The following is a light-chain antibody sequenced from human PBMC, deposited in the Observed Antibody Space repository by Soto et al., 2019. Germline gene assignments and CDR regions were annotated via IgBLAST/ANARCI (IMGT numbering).Light chain of an antibody. CDR1: QAISTW. CDR2: AAS. Sequence: DIQMTQSPSSVSASVGDRVTITCRASQAISTWLAWYQQKPGKAPKLLIYAASNVQTGVPSRFSGSGSGTDFTLTISSLQTEDFATYYFQQANSFPRTFGQGTKVEIK. J-gene: IGKJ1*01. CDR3: QQANSFPRT. V-gene: IGKV1D-12*01.